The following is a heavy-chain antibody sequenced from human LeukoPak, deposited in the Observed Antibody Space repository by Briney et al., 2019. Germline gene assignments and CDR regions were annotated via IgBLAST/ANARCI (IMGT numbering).Heavy chain of an antibody. CDR1: GGSISSSSYY. Sequence: KTSETLSLTCTVSGGSISSSSYYWGWIRQPPGKGLEWIGSIYYSGSTYYNPSLKSRVTISVDTSKNQFSLKLSSVTAADTAVYYCARDPLLVRGFDYWGQGTLVTVSS. CDR2: IYYSGST. D-gene: IGHD3-10*01. CDR3: ARDPLLVRGFDY. V-gene: IGHV4-39*07. J-gene: IGHJ4*02.